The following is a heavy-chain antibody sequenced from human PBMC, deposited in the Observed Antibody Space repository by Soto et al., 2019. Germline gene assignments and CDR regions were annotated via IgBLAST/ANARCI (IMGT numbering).Heavy chain of an antibody. Sequence: SETLSLTCTVSGGSISSYYWSWIRQPPGKGLEWIGYIYYSGSTNYNPSLKSRVTISVDTSKNQFSLKLSSVTAADTAVYYCARRRFGDYYDSSGFPPFDIWGQGTMVT. CDR1: GGSISSYY. CDR3: ARRRFGDYYDSSGFPPFDI. D-gene: IGHD3-22*01. J-gene: IGHJ3*02. V-gene: IGHV4-59*01. CDR2: IYYSGST.